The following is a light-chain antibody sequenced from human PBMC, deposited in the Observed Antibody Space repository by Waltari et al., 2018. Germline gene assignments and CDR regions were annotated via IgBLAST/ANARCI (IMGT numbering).Light chain of an antibody. CDR2: WAS. V-gene: IGKV4-1*01. CDR1: QTVLYTSNNKNY. Sequence: DIVVTQSPDSLAVSLGERATIKCKSSQTVLYTSNNKNYLAWYQQKPGQPPKLLFYWASTRESGVPDRFSGSGSETDFTLTISSVQAEDAAVYYCQQYFSWGSFGQGTKLEIK. J-gene: IGKJ2*01. CDR3: QQYFSWGS.